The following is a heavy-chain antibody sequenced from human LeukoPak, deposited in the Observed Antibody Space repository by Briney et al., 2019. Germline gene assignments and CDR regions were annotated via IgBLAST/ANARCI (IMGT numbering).Heavy chain of an antibody. CDR2: ISAYNGNT. CDR1: GYTFTSYG. V-gene: IGHV1-18*01. J-gene: IGHJ3*02. CDR3: ARGRVKYSTGWRGDAFDI. D-gene: IGHD6-19*01. Sequence: ASVKVSCKASGYTFTSYGISWVRRAPGQGLEWMGWISAYNGNTNYAQKLQGRVTMTTDTSTSTAYMELRSLRSDDTAVYYCARGRVKYSTGWRGDAFDIWGQGTMVTVSS.